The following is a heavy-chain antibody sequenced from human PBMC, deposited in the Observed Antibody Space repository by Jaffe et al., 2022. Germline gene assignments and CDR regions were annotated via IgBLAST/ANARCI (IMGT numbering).Heavy chain of an antibody. Sequence: QVQLQESGPGLVKPSETLSLTCTVSGGSISSYYWSWIRQPPGKGLEWIGYIYYSGSTNYNPSLKSRVTISVDTSKNQFSLKLSSVTAADTAVYYCARATVTNWFDPWGQGTLVTVSS. J-gene: IGHJ5*02. CDR1: GGSISSYY. CDR2: IYYSGST. D-gene: IGHD4-17*01. V-gene: IGHV4-59*01. CDR3: ARATVTNWFDP.